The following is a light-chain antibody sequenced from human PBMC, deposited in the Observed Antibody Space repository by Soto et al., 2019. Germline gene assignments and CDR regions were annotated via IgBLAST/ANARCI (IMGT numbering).Light chain of an antibody. CDR3: QQSGISPIP. CDR1: PSLLYRHNNKSY. J-gene: IGKJ5*01. CDR2: RAS. V-gene: IGKV4-1*01. Sequence: PAVLMSERAPIRFQSSPSLLYRHNNKSYFAWYQQKPGQSPKLLLYRASTREPGVPDRFSGSGSGTDFTLSISSLQAEDVAVYFCQQSGISPIPFGQGTRLAIK.